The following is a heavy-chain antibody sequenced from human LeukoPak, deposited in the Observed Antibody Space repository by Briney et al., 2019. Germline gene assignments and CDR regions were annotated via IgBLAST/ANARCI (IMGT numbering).Heavy chain of an antibody. Sequence: ASVKVSCKASGYTFTGYYMHWVRQAPGQGLEWMGWINPNSGGTNYAQKFQGRVTMTRDTSISTAYMEPSRLRSDDTAVYYCARERAVAGILGGDYYYGMDVWGQGTTVTVSS. CDR1: GYTFTGYY. CDR2: INPNSGGT. CDR3: ARERAVAGILGGDYYYGMDV. D-gene: IGHD6-19*01. J-gene: IGHJ6*02. V-gene: IGHV1-2*02.